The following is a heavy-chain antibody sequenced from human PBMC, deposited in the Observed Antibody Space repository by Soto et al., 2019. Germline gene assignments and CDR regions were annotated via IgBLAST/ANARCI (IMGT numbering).Heavy chain of an antibody. V-gene: IGHV1-18*01. Sequence: GASVKVSCKASGYTFTNYGFTWVRQAPGQGLEWLGWISTYNGNTKYAQKVQGRLTMTTDTSTSTANMDLTSLRSDDTALYYCARTTVTASYYYMDVWGKGSTVTVSS. D-gene: IGHD4-17*01. CDR1: GYTFTNYG. J-gene: IGHJ6*03. CDR3: ARTTVTASYYYMDV. CDR2: ISTYNGNT.